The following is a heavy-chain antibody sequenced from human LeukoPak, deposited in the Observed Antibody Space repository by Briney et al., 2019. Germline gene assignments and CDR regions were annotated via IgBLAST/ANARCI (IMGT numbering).Heavy chain of an antibody. CDR1: GFTFSSYA. CDR3: ARDEWVVGEPAFDI. Sequence: PGGSLRLSCAASGFTFSSYAMHWVRHAPGKGREGVAVISYDGNNKYYAHYVKGGFTISTDNSKNALYLQMNSLRGEDTAVYYCARDEWVVGEPAFDIWGQGTMVTVSS. CDR2: ISYDGNNK. D-gene: IGHD6-19*01. V-gene: IGHV3-30-3*01. J-gene: IGHJ3*02.